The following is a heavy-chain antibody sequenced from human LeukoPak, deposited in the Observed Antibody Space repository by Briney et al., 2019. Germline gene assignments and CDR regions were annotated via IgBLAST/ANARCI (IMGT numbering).Heavy chain of an antibody. CDR1: GGSFSGYY. V-gene: IGHV4-34*01. Sequence: SETPSLTCAVYGGSFSGYYWSWIRQPPGKGLEWIGEINHSGSTNYNPSLKSRVTISVDTSKNQFSLKLSSVTAADTAVYYCARAPKAAAGPWGQGTLVTVSS. CDR2: INHSGST. D-gene: IGHD6-13*01. CDR3: ARAPKAAAGP. J-gene: IGHJ5*02.